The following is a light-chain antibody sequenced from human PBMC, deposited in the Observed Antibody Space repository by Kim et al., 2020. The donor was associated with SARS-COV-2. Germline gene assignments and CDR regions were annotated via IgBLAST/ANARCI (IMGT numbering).Light chain of an antibody. Sequence: ASVGDRVTITCQASQDISNYLNWYQQKPGKAPKVLIYDASNLATGVPSRFSGSGSGTDFTFTISSLQPEDVATYFCQQCDNLPITFGQGTPLEIK. CDR2: DAS. CDR3: QQCDNLPIT. J-gene: IGKJ5*01. V-gene: IGKV1-33*01. CDR1: QDISNY.